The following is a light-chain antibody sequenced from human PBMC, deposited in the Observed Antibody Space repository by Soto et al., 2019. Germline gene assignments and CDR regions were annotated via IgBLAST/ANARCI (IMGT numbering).Light chain of an antibody. V-gene: IGKV1-33*01. CDR3: QQYDNLPT. J-gene: IGKJ1*01. CDR1: QDISNY. Sequence: DIQMTQSPSSLSASVGDRVTITCQASQDISNYLNWYQQKPGKVPKLLIYDASNLETGVPSRFSGSGSGTDFTFTISSLQPEDIATYYCQQYDNLPTFGQGTKVDIK. CDR2: DAS.